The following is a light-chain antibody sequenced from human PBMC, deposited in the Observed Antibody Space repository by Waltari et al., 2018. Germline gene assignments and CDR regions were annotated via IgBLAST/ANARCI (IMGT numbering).Light chain of an antibody. CDR2: SGS. Sequence: IVMTQSPLSLPVTPGEPASISCRSSQNLVHSNGYTYLDWYVQKPGQSPQLLIYSGSIRASGVPYRFSGSGSGTDFTLEISRVEAEDVGVYYCMEALQTPRFTFGPGTRVEIK. CDR1: QNLVHSNGYTY. CDR3: MEALQTPRFT. J-gene: IGKJ3*01. V-gene: IGKV2-28*01.